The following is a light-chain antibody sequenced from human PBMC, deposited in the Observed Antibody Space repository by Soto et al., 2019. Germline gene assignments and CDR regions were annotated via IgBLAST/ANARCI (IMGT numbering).Light chain of an antibody. CDR2: HAS. J-gene: IGKJ3*01. V-gene: IGKV3-20*01. Sequence: EIVLTQSPGTLSLSPGERATLSCRASQSVSSSYLAWYQQKPGQAPRLLIYHASTRATGIPDRFSGSGSGTDFTLTISRLEPEDFAVYYCQQYGNSPFAFGPGTKVDIK. CDR3: QQYGNSPFA. CDR1: QSVSSSY.